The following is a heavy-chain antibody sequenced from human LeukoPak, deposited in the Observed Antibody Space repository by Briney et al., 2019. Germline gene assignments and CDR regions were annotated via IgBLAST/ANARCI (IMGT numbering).Heavy chain of an antibody. CDR3: ARDRAIAAAAGCYMDV. Sequence: QTGGSLRLSCAASGFTFSSYAMHWVRQAPGKGLEWVAVISYDGSNKYYADSVTGRFTISRDNSKNTLYLQMNSLRAEDTAVYYCARDRAIAAAAGCYMDVWGKGTTVTVSS. J-gene: IGHJ6*03. D-gene: IGHD6-13*01. CDR1: GFTFSSYA. CDR2: ISYDGSNK. V-gene: IGHV3-30*01.